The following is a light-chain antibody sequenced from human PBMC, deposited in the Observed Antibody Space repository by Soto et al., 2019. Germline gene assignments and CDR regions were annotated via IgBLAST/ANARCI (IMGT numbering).Light chain of an antibody. J-gene: IGLJ1*01. V-gene: IGLV2-14*01. CDR2: DVS. CDR1: SSDVGGYNY. Sequence: QSALTQPASVSGSPGQSITISCTGTSSDVGGYNYVFWYQQHPGKAPKFMIYDVSNRPSGVSNRFSGSKSGNTASLTISGLQAEDEADYYCSLYTTSNTRQIVFGTGTKLTVL. CDR3: SLYTTSNTRQIV.